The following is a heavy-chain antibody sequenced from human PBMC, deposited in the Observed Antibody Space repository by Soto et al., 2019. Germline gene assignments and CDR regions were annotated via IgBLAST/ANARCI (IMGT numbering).Heavy chain of an antibody. CDR3: ARGALPHAFDI. D-gene: IGHD2-15*01. CDR1: GYTFTSYD. CDR2: MNPNSGNT. J-gene: IGHJ3*02. V-gene: IGHV1-8*01. Sequence: QVQLVQSGAEVKKPGASVKVSCKASGYTFTSYDINWVRQATGQGLEWMGWMNPNSGNTGYAQKCQGKVTMPRHTSISRADIELSSLRSEDPAVYYSARGALPHAFDIWGKGSMITVSS.